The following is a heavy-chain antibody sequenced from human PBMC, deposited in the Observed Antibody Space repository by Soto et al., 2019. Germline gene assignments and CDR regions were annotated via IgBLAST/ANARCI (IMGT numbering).Heavy chain of an antibody. CDR3: AAYYYDSSGYLDY. D-gene: IGHD3-22*01. Sequence: SETLSLTCTVSGGSISSGDYYWSWIRQPPGKGLEWIGYIYYSGSTYYNPSLKSRVTISVDTSKNQFSLKLSSVTAADTAVYYCAAYYYDSSGYLDYWGPGTRVTVYS. J-gene: IGHJ4*02. CDR1: GGSISSGDYY. V-gene: IGHV4-30-4*01. CDR2: IYYSGST.